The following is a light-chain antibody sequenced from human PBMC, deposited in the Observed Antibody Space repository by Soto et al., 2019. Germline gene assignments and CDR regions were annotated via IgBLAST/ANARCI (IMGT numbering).Light chain of an antibody. CDR3: QQYGSSPLFT. V-gene: IGKV3-20*01. CDR1: QSVVSSY. Sequence: EILLTQSPGTLSLSPGERATLSCRASQSVVSSYVAWYQQTPGQAPRLLIYGASSRATGIPDRFSGSGSGTDFTLTISRLEPEDFAVYYCQQYGSSPLFTFGPGTKVDIK. CDR2: GAS. J-gene: IGKJ3*01.